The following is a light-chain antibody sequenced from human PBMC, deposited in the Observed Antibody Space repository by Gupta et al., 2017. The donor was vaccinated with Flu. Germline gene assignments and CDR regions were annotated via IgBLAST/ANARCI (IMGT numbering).Light chain of an antibody. V-gene: IGKV3-11*01. CDR2: DAS. J-gene: IGKJ2*01. CDR1: ETVSYF. Sequence: EIVLTQSTAILSLSPGVRATLSCRASETVSYFLVWYQQKPGQAPRLLIYDASKRATGIPTRFSGSGSGTDFSLTISGLEPEDSAIYYCQQRRDWPLTFGQGTKLEI. CDR3: QQRRDWPLT.